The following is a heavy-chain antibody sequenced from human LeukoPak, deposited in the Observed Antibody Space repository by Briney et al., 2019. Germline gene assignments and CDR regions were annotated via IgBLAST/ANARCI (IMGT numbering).Heavy chain of an antibody. CDR2: IYYSGST. CDR3: ARAPSAKNSSPYFFDY. CDR1: GGSISTYY. D-gene: IGHD6-6*01. V-gene: IGHV4-59*01. Sequence: SETLSLTRTVSGGSISTYYWSWIRQLPGKGLEWIGYIYYSGSTNYNPSLKSRVTISVDTSKNQFSLKLSSVTAADTAVYYCARAPSAKNSSPYFFDYWGQGTLVTVSS. J-gene: IGHJ4*02.